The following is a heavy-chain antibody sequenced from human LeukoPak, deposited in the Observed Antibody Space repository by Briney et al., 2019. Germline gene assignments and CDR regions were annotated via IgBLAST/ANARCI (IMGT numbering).Heavy chain of an antibody. J-gene: IGHJ4*02. CDR1: GYTFTSYG. CDR3: ARELDWLIDY. Sequence: ASVKVSCKASGYTFTSYGISWVRQAPGQGLEWMGRINPNSGGTNYAQKFQGRVTMTRDTSISTAYMELSRLRSDDTAVYYCARELDWLIDYWGQGTLVTVSS. D-gene: IGHD3-9*01. V-gene: IGHV1-2*06. CDR2: INPNSGGT.